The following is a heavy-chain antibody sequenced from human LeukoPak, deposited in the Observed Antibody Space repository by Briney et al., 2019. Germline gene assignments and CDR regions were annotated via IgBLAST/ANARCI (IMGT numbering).Heavy chain of an antibody. J-gene: IGHJ4*02. V-gene: IGHV3-7*01. CDR1: GFTFSNYW. Sequence: GGSLRLSCAGSGFTFSNYWMTWVRQAPGKGLEWVASIKEDGSETYYVDCVKGRFTIDRDKGKNSLYLQMNSLRAEDTAVYYCTRAVTTSDGYWGQGTLVTVSS. D-gene: IGHD4-17*01. CDR2: IKEDGSET. CDR3: TRAVTTSDGY.